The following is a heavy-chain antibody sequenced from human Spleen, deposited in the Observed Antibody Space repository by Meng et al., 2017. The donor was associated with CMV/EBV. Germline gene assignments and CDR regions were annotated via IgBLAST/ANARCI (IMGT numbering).Heavy chain of an antibody. CDR2: INPNSGGT. CDR1: GYTFTGYY. J-gene: IGHJ6*02. CDR3: ARQDSTHYYYYGMDV. Sequence: ASVKVSCKASGYTFTGYYMHWVRQAPGQGLEWMGWINPNSGGTNYAQKFQGRVTMTRDTSISTAYMELSRLRSEDTAVYYCARQDSTHYYYYGMDVWGQGTTVTVSS. V-gene: IGHV1-2*02. D-gene: IGHD6-13*01.